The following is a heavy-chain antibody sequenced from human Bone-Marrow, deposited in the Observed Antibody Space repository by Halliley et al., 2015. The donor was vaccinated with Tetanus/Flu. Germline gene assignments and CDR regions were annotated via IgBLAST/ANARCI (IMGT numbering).Heavy chain of an antibody. Sequence: TLSLTCTVSGDSINSGGYYWTWIRQHPGKGLEWIGYIFYTGSTYYNPSLKSRLSISIDTSKDHFSLRLSSVTAADTAVYFCAREKNLGNYNYFFGLDVWGQGTTVTVSS. J-gene: IGHJ6*02. CDR3: AREKNLGNYNYFFGLDV. V-gene: IGHV4-31*03. D-gene: IGHD3-16*01. CDR1: GDSINSGGYY. CDR2: IFYTGST.